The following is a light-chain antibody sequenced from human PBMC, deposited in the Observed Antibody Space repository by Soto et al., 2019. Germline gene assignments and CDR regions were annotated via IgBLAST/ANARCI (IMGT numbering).Light chain of an antibody. CDR1: QTISKN. V-gene: IGKV3-15*01. Sequence: ERLMTQAPSTLSLSPGETATLSCRASQTISKNLAWYQQKPCQAPRLLIYDASTRATGIPARFSGSGSGTEFTLTISSLQSEDFAVYYCQQYNNWPPWTFGQGTKVDIK. CDR3: QQYNNWPPWT. CDR2: DAS. J-gene: IGKJ1*01.